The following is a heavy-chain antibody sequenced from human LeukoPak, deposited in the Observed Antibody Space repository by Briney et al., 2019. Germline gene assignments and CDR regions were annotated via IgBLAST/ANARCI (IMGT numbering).Heavy chain of an antibody. CDR2: IYYSGST. V-gene: IGHV4-34*01. CDR3: ARRYSGYDYDWFDP. Sequence: PSETLSPTCAVYGGSFSGYYWGWIRQPPGKGLEWIGSIYYSGSTYYNPSLKSRVTISVDTSKNQFSLKLSSVTAADTAVYYCARRYSGYDYDWFDPWGQGTLVTVSS. D-gene: IGHD5-12*01. CDR1: GGSFSGYY. J-gene: IGHJ5*02.